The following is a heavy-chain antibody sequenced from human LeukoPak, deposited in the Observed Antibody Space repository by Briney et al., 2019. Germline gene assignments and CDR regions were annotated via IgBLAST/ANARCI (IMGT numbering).Heavy chain of an antibody. CDR1: GYTFTSYD. D-gene: IGHD3-22*01. V-gene: IGHV1-8*01. CDR3: ARGGHYYDSSGYEAAFDI. J-gene: IGHJ3*02. Sequence: ASVKVSCKASGYTFTSYDINWVRQATGQGLEWMGWMNPNSGNTGYAQKFQGRVTMTRNTSISTAYMELSSLRSEDTAVYYCARGGHYYDSSGYEAAFDIRGQGTMVTVSS. CDR2: MNPNSGNT.